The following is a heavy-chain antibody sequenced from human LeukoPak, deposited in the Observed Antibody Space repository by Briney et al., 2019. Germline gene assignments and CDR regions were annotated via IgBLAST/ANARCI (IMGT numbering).Heavy chain of an antibody. J-gene: IGHJ4*02. Sequence: ASVNVSCKASGYTFTGYYMHWVRQAPGQGLEWMGWINPNSGGTNYAQKFQGRVTITRDTSISTAYMELSRLRSDDTAVYYCARDPPLYSSGWYPRFDYWGQGTLVTVSS. D-gene: IGHD6-19*01. CDR3: ARDPPLYSSGWYPRFDY. CDR2: INPNSGGT. V-gene: IGHV1-2*02. CDR1: GYTFTGYY.